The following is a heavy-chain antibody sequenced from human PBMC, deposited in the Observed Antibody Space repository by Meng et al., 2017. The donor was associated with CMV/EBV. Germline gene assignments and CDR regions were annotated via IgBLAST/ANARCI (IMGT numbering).Heavy chain of an antibody. V-gene: IGHV3-21*01. CDR3: ARDSRDYDFWSGRRRYYYYGMDV. D-gene: IGHD3-3*01. J-gene: IGHJ6*02. CDR2: FSSSRSYI. CDR1: GFTFSSYR. Sequence: GSLRLSRSASGFTFSSYRMNWVRQAPGKGLEGVSSFSSSRSYIYYADSVKGRFTIARDNAKNSLYLQMNSLRAEDTAVYYCARDSRDYDFWSGRRRYYYYGMDVWGQGTTVTVSS.